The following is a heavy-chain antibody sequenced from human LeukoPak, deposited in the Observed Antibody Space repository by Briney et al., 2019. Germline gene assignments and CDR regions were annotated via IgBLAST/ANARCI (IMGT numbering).Heavy chain of an antibody. J-gene: IGHJ5*02. CDR2: IHSSGST. CDR1: GASISSGGYY. V-gene: IGHV4-31*03. D-gene: IGHD2-2*03. CDR3: ARDGYCSSTTCYNWFDP. Sequence: SSETLSLTCTVSGASISSGGYYWSWIRQHPGKGLEWIGYIHSSGSTDYNPSLKSRVTISVDTSKNQFSLKLTSVTAADTAVYYCARDGYCSSTTCYNWFDPWGQGTLVTVSS.